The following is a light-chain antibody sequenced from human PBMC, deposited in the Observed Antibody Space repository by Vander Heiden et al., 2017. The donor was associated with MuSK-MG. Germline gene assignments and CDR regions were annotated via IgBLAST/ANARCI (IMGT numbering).Light chain of an antibody. Sequence: DIQMTQSPSSLSASVGDRVTITCRASQSISSYLNWYQQKPGKAPKLLIYAASRWQSGVPSRFSGSGSGTDFTLISSRLQDEDFATYYWQQCYNLLTFGGGTKVDIK. CDR3: QQCYNLLT. V-gene: IGKV1-39*01. CDR1: QSISSY. CDR2: AAS. J-gene: IGKJ4*01.